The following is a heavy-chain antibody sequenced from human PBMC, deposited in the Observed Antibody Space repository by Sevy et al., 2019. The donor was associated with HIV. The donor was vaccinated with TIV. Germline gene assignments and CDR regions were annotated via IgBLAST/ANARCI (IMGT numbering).Heavy chain of an antibody. Sequence: GGSLRLSCAASGFTFDDYAMHWVRQAPGKGLEWVSGISWNSGSIGYADSVKGRFTISRDNAKNSLYLQMNSLRAEDMALYYSAKEAAGTSAFDIWGQGTMVTVSS. CDR3: AKEAAGTSAFDI. D-gene: IGHD6-13*01. CDR1: GFTFDDYA. CDR2: ISWNSGSI. J-gene: IGHJ3*02. V-gene: IGHV3-9*03.